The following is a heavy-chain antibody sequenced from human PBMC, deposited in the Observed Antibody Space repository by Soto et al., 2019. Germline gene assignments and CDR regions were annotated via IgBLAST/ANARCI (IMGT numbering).Heavy chain of an antibody. Sequence: QVQLVESGGGVVQPGRSLRLSCATSGFTFSRYGMHWVRQAPGKGLEWVAVIWFDGGDKYYADSVKGRFTISRDNSKSXXYVQMNRLRVEGTAVYHCARERYSWNDVAPGDFDLWGQGTMVTVSA. CDR2: IWFDGGDK. J-gene: IGHJ3*01. CDR3: ARERYSWNDVAPGDFDL. V-gene: IGHV3-33*01. D-gene: IGHD1-20*01. CDR1: GFTFSRYG.